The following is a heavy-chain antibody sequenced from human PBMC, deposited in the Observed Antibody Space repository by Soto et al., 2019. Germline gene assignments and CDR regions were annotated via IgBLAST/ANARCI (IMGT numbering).Heavy chain of an antibody. J-gene: IGHJ4*02. CDR3: AKSPSNVEFFVHKPSPVPFDY. CDR2: ISGSGGST. V-gene: IGHV3-23*01. CDR1: GFTFSSYA. Sequence: GGSLRLSCAASGFTFSSYAMSWVRQAPGKGLEWVSAISGSGGSTYYADSVKGRFTISRDNSKNTLYLQMNSLRAEDTAVYYCAKSPSNVEFFVHKPSPVPFDYWGQGTLVTVSS. D-gene: IGHD3-3*01.